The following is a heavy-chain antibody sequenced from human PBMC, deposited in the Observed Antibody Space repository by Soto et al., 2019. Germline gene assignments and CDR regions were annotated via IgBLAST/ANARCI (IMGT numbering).Heavy chain of an antibody. J-gene: IGHJ6*02. CDR1: GDSISSDSW. D-gene: IGHD2-2*01. CDR3: ARDCSCSTSCSYYGMDV. Sequence: QVQLQESGPGLVKPSGTLSLTCAVSGDSISSDSWWSWVRQPPGKGLEWIGEIYHSGSTNYNPSLKSRGTISLDKSKNQFSLKLSSVTAADTAVYYCARDCSCSTSCSYYGMDVWGQGTTVAVSS. V-gene: IGHV4-4*02. CDR2: IYHSGST.